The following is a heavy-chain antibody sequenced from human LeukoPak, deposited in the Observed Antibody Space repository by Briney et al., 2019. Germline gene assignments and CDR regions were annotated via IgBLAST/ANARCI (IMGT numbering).Heavy chain of an antibody. J-gene: IGHJ6*03. Sequence: SVKVSCKASGGTFSSYVISWVRQAPGQGLEWMGGIIPIFGTANYAQKFQGRVTITTDESTSTAYMELSSLRSEDTAVYYCARGRFIVGPTGYYYYYMDVWGKGTTVTVSS. D-gene: IGHD1-26*01. CDR3: ARGRFIVGPTGYYYYYMDV. CDR2: IIPIFGTA. V-gene: IGHV1-69*05. CDR1: GGTFSSYV.